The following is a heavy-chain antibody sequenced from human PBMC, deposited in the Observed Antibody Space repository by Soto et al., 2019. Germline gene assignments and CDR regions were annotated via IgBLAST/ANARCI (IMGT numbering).Heavy chain of an antibody. V-gene: IGHV1-18*01. CDR1: GYSYTSYG. J-gene: IGHJ4*02. CDR3: ARDRKNSNWPNFDS. D-gene: IGHD6-13*01. CDR2: ISTNNGNT. Sequence: GASVKVSCEASGYSYTSYGRSWVRQAPGQGLEWMGWISTNNGNTNYAQKLQGRVTMTTDTSTTTAYMELSSLTFEDTAVYYCARDRKNSNWPNFDSWGPGTLVTVSS.